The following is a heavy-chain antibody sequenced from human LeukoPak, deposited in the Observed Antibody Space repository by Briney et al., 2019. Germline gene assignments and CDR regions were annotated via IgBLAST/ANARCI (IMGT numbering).Heavy chain of an antibody. CDR2: IYYSGTT. J-gene: IGHJ5*01. D-gene: IGHD6-13*01. V-gene: IGHV4-59*08. CDR3: ARRTIAAAGTGSWWFDS. Sequence: SETLSLTCTVSGGSISSYYWSWIRHPPEKGLECGGYIYYSGTTNYNPPLNSRLTISVDTSKNQFSLKLSFVTAADTAVYYCARRTIAAAGTGSWWFDSWGQGTLVTVSS. CDR1: GGSISSYY.